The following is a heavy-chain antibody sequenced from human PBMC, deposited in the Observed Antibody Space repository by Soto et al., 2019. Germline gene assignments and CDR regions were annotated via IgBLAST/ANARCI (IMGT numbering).Heavy chain of an antibody. Sequence: QVQLVQSGAEVKKPGSSVKVSCKASGGTFSSYAISWVRQAPGQGLEWMGGIIPVYGAANSAQKFQGRVTITADKSTTTAYMEVSSLTSEDTAVYYCARDWVGGSWYFDLWGRGTLVTVSS. V-gene: IGHV1-69*06. J-gene: IGHJ2*01. CDR3: ARDWVGGSWYFDL. CDR1: GGTFSSYA. CDR2: IIPVYGAA. D-gene: IGHD3-16*01.